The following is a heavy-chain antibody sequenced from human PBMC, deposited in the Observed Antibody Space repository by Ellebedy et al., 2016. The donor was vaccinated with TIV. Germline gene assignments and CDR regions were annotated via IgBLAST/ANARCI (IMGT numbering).Heavy chain of an antibody. V-gene: IGHV3-23*01. J-gene: IGHJ4*02. D-gene: IGHD1/OR15-1a*01. Sequence: PGGSLRLSCAASGFTFSSYAMSWVRQAPGKGLEWVSGISGSGANTYYADSVKGRFTISRDNSKNTLYLQMNSLRAEDTAVYYCARENWYNDYWGQGTLVTVSS. CDR2: ISGSGANT. CDR1: GFTFSSYA. CDR3: ARENWYNDY.